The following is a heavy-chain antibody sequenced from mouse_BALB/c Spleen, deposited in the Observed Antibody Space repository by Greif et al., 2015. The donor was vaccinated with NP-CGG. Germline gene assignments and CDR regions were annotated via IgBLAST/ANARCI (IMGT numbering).Heavy chain of an antibody. CDR2: INPSTGYT. Sequence: QVQLKQSGAELAKPGASVKMSCKASGYTFTSYWMHWVKQRPGQGLEWIGYINPSTGYTEYNQKFKDKATLTADKSSSPAYMQLSSLTSEDSAVYYCARSTATAWFAYWGQGTLVTVSA. CDR3: ARSTATAWFAY. J-gene: IGHJ3*01. D-gene: IGHD1-2*01. V-gene: IGHV1-7*01. CDR1: GYTFTSYW.